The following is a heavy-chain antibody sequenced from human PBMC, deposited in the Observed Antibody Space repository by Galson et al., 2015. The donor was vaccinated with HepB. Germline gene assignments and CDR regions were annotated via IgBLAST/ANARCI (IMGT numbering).Heavy chain of an antibody. CDR2: ISYDGSNK. J-gene: IGHJ3*02. V-gene: IGHV3-30*04. CDR3: ARDLSPGSYDAFDI. Sequence: SLRLSCAASGFTFSTYPMHWVRQAPGKGLEWVAVISYDGSNKYYADSVKGRFTISRDNSKNTLYLQMNSLRAEDTAVYYCARDLSPGSYDAFDIWGQGTMVTVSS. D-gene: IGHD5-18*01. CDR1: GFTFSTYP.